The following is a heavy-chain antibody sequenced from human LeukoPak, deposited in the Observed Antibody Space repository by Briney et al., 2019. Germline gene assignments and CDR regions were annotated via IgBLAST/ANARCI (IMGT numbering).Heavy chain of an antibody. V-gene: IGHV1-18*01. CDR3: ARQWPTRNVITWDNWFDP. CDR2: ISAYNGNT. D-gene: IGHD6-19*01. J-gene: IGHJ5*02. CDR1: GYTFTSYG. Sequence: ASVKVSCKASGYTFTSYGISWVRQAPGQGLEWMGWISAYNGNTNCAQKLQGRVTITTDTSTSTAYMELRSLRSDDTAVYYCARQWPTRNVITWDNWFDPWGQGTLVTVSS.